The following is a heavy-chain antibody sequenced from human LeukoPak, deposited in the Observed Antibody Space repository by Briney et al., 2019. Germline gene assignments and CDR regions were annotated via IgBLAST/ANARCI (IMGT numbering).Heavy chain of an antibody. CDR2: IRYDGSNK. D-gene: IGHD6-13*01. CDR1: GFTFSSYG. Sequence: GGSLRLSCAASGFTFSSYGMHWVRQAPGKGLEWVAFIRYDGSNKYYADSVKGRFTISRDNSKNTLYLQMNSLRAEDTAVYYCARDQVEQQLDYYYYYGMDVWGQGTTVTVSS. J-gene: IGHJ6*02. CDR3: ARDQVEQQLDYYYYYGMDV. V-gene: IGHV3-30*02.